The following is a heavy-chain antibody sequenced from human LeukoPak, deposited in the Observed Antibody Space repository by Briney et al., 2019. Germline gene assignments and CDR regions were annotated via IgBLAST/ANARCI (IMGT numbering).Heavy chain of an antibody. Sequence: SETLSLTCAVSGVSISSSNWWSWVRQPPGKGLEWSGEIYHSGSTNYNPSLKSRVTISVDKSKNQFSLKLSSVTAADTAVYYCASSESKGWFDPWGQGTLVTVSS. V-gene: IGHV4-4*02. CDR3: ASSESKGWFDP. CDR1: GVSISSSNW. D-gene: IGHD6-19*01. J-gene: IGHJ5*02. CDR2: IYHSGST.